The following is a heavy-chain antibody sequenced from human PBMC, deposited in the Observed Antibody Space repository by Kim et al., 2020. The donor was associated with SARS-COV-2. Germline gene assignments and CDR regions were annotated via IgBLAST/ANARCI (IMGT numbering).Heavy chain of an antibody. J-gene: IGHJ6*02. CDR2: TYYRSKWYN. CDR1: GDSVSSNSAA. CDR3: AREKWLVRGYYYGMDV. D-gene: IGHD6-19*01. V-gene: IGHV6-1*01. Sequence: SQTLSLTCAISGDSVSSNSAAWNWIRQSPSRGLEWLGRTYYRSKWYNDYAVSVKSRITINPDTSKNQFSLQPNSVTPEDTAVYYCAREKWLVRGYYYGMDVWGQGTTVTVSS.